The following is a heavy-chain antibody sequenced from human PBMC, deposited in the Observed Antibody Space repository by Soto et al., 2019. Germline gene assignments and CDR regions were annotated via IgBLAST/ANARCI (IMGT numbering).Heavy chain of an antibody. J-gene: IGHJ3*02. CDR3: ARGECSSNYCFTRWALDI. D-gene: IGHD2-2*01. V-gene: IGHV4-34*01. CDR1: GGSFSGYY. CDR2: IHHSGRT. Sequence: SETLSLTCAVYGGSFSGYYWTWIRQTPGKGLEWIGEIHHSGRTNYNPSLKSRVSISADTSKTQLSLNLTSVTAADTAVYYCARGECSSNYCFTRWALDIWGQGTVVTVSS.